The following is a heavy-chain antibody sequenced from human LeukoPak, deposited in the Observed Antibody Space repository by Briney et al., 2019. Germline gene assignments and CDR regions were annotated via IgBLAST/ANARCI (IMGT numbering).Heavy chain of an antibody. V-gene: IGHV4-59*01. CDR2: IYYSGST. J-gene: IGHJ4*02. Sequence: SETLSLTCTVSGGSISSYYWSWIRQPPGKGLEWIGYIYYSGSTNYNPSLKSRVTISVDTSKNQFSLKLSSVTAADTAVYYCARARERLRLGELSEWGQGTLVTVSS. CDR3: ARARERLRLGELSE. CDR1: GGSISSYY. D-gene: IGHD3-16*02.